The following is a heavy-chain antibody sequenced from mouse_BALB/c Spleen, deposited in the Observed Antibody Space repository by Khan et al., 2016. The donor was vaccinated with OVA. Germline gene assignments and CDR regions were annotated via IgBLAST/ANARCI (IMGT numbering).Heavy chain of an antibody. Sequence: VQLKQSGPELVKPGASVKMSCKASGYTFTSYVMHWVRQKPGQGLEWIGYIYPYNDDTKYNEKIKGKATLTSDKSSSTAYMELTSLTSEDSAVYYCARNYGYGVYFDYWGQGTTLTVSS. CDR1: GYTFTSYV. D-gene: IGHD2-14*01. CDR2: IYPYNDDT. CDR3: ARNYGYGVYFDY. J-gene: IGHJ2*01. V-gene: IGHV1S136*01.